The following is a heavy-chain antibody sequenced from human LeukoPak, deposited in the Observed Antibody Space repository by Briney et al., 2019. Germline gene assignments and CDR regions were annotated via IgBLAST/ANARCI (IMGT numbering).Heavy chain of an antibody. CDR1: GFTFSNAW. D-gene: IGHD2-2*02. CDR3: TTELIVVVPAAIQRYFDY. J-gene: IGHJ4*02. V-gene: IGHV3-15*01. CDR2: IKSKTDGGTT. Sequence: PGGSLRLSCAASGFTFSNAWMSWVRQAPGRGLEWVGRIKSKTDGGTTDYAAPVKGRFTTSRDDSKNTLYLQMNSLKTEDTAVYYCTTELIVVVPAAIQRYFDYWGQGTLVTVSS.